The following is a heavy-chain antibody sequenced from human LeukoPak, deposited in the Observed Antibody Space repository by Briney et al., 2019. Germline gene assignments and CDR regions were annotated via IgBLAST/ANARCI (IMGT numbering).Heavy chain of an antibody. CDR3: NIVGAKPVLWVGYYFEN. D-gene: IGHD3-3*01. V-gene: IGHV3-21*04. J-gene: IGHJ4*01. Sequence: PGGSLRLSCEASGFTFSYYNMNWVRQAPGKGLEWVSSISSSGTSTHYADSVRGRFATSRDNATNSLYLRMNSLRADATALYNCNIVGAKPVLWVGYYFENWGQGTMVTGSS. CDR2: ISSSGTST. CDR1: GFTFSYYN.